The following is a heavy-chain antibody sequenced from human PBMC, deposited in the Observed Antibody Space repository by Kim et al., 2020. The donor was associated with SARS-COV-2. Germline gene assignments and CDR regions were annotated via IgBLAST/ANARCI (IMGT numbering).Heavy chain of an antibody. CDR2: IYYSGST. CDR3: ARVARGYSYGGFYYYGMDV. J-gene: IGHJ6*02. CDR1: GGSISSSSYY. D-gene: IGHD5-18*01. V-gene: IGHV4-39*07. Sequence: SETLSLTCTVSGGSISSSSYYWGWIRQPPGKGLEWIGSIYYSGSTYYNPSLKSRVTISVDTSKNQFSLKLSSVTAADTAVYYCARVARGYSYGGFYYYGMDVWGQGTAVTVSS.